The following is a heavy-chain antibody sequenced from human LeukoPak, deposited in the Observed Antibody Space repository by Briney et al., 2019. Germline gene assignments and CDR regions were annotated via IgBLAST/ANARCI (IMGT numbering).Heavy chain of an antibody. D-gene: IGHD5-12*01. V-gene: IGHV4-59*01. CDR1: NDSISNYY. CDR2: IDYRGST. Sequence: SETLSLTCTVSNDSISNYYWSWIRQPPGKGLEWIAYIDYRGSTTNNPSLRGRITISVDTSRNQFSLKLRSVTAADTAVYYCARSRSGYGYEHGAFEIWGQWTMVTVSS. CDR3: ARSRSGYGYEHGAFEI. J-gene: IGHJ3*02.